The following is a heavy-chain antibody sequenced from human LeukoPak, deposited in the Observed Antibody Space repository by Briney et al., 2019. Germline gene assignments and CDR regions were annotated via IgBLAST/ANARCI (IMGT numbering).Heavy chain of an antibody. J-gene: IGHJ4*02. D-gene: IGHD6-19*01. CDR2: IRKRPNSYTT. CDR1: GLTSSDHF. CDR3: ARVSTTVAGSDYLDY. V-gene: IGHV3-72*01. Sequence: GGSLRLSCAASGLTSSDHFMDWVRQAPGKGLEWVGRIRKRPNSYTTEYAASVQGRFAISRDDSKNSLYLQMNSLKTEDTAVYYCARVSTTVAGSDYLDYWGQGTQVTISS.